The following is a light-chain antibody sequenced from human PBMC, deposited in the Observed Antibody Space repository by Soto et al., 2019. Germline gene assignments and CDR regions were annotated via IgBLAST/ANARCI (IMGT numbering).Light chain of an antibody. J-gene: IGLJ2*01. Sequence: QSALTQPASVSGSPGQSITISCTGTSSDVGGYNFVSWYQQHPGKAPRPMIYDVTNRPSGVSNRFSGSKSGNTASLTISGLQAEDEAHYYCSSYTSSSTLVFGGGTKVTVL. CDR2: DVT. CDR3: SSYTSSSTLV. CDR1: SSDVGGYNF. V-gene: IGLV2-14*03.